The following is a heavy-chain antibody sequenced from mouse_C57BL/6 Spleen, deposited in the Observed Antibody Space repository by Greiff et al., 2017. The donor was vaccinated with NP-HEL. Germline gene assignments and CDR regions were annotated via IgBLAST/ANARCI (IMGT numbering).Heavy chain of an antibody. D-gene: IGHD4-1*01. CDR2: ISDGGSYT. J-gene: IGHJ4*01. CDR1: GFTFSSYA. CDR3: ARDRANWDVNAMDY. Sequence: EVQRVESGGGLVKPGGSLKLSCAASGFTFSSYAMSWVRQTPEKRLEWVATISDGGSYTYYPDNVKGRFTISRDNAKNNLDLQMRHLKSEDTAMYYCARDRANWDVNAMDYWGQGTSVTVSS. V-gene: IGHV5-4*01.